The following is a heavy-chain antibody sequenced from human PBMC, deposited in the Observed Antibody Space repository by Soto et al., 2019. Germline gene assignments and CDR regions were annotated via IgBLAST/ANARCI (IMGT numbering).Heavy chain of an antibody. CDR3: AKSSGYYDSRARFDY. CDR2: ISGDGYST. Sequence: EVQLLESGGGLVQPGGSLRLSCAASGFSFNSFAMSWVRPAPGKGLEWVSAISGDGYSTYYADSVKGRFTVSRDNSNNTHYLQMDSRRAEDTAVYYCAKSSGYYDSRARFDYWGQGSLVTVSS. D-gene: IGHD3-22*01. CDR1: GFSFNSFA. J-gene: IGHJ4*02. V-gene: IGHV3-23*01.